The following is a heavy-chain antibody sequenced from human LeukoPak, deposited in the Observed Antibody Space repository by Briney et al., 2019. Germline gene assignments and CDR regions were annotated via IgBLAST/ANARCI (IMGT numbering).Heavy chain of an antibody. V-gene: IGHV4-59*01. Sequence: SETLSLTCTVSSGSISSYYWGWIRQPPGKGLEWIGYIYYSGSTNYNPSLKSRVTISVDTSKNQFSLKLSSVTAADTAVYYCARGNVVVQHYYYMDVWGKGTTVTLSS. CDR1: SGSISSYY. D-gene: IGHD2-2*01. CDR3: ARGNVVVQHYYYMDV. J-gene: IGHJ6*03. CDR2: IYYSGST.